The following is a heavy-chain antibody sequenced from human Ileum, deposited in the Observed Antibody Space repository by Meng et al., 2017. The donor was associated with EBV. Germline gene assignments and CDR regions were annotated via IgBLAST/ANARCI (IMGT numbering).Heavy chain of an antibody. V-gene: IGHV4-28*01. Sequence: GQWKESGPGLVNPSDTLSLTCAVSGYSISTTNWWGWIRQPPGKGLEWIGHIYYSGTTYNNPSLKSRVTMSIDPSKNQFSLKLSSVTAVDTAVYYCARNSESGSYIDYWGLGTLVTVSS. CDR3: ARNSESGSYIDY. D-gene: IGHD1-26*01. CDR1: GYSISTTNW. CDR2: IYYSGTT. J-gene: IGHJ4*02.